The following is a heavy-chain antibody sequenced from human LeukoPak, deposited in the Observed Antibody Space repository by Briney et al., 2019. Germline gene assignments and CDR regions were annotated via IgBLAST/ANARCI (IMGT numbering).Heavy chain of an antibody. CDR2: ISGSGGST. V-gene: IGHV3-23*01. D-gene: IGHD3-22*01. Sequence: ETLSLTCAVYGGSFSGYYWSWIRQAPGKGLEWVSAISGSGGSTYYADSVKGRFTMSRDNPKNTLYLQMNSLRAEDTAVYYCAKRKYGSSGYTDYWGQGTLVTVSS. CDR1: GGSFSGYY. J-gene: IGHJ4*02. CDR3: AKRKYGSSGYTDY.